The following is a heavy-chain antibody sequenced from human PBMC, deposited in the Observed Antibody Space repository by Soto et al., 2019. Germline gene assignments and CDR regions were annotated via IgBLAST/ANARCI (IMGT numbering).Heavy chain of an antibody. CDR2: IYYSGST. CDR3: ASCSGGSCYYYGMDV. CDR1: GGSISSGDYY. D-gene: IGHD2-15*01. Sequence: QVQLQESGPGLVKPSQTLSLTCTVSGGSISSGDYYWSWIRQPPEKGLEWIGYIYYSGSTYYNPSLKSRVTISVDTSKNQFSLKLSPVTAADTAVYYCASCSGGSCYYYGMDVWGQGTTVTVSS. V-gene: IGHV4-30-4*01. J-gene: IGHJ6*02.